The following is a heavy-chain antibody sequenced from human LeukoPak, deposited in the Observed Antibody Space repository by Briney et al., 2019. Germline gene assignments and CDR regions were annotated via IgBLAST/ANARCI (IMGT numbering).Heavy chain of an antibody. Sequence: VPPGGSLSLSCAASGFAFSSYGMHWVRRAPGKGLEWVALIRYDGSNKYYADSVKGRFTISRDNSKNTLYLQMNSLRAEDTAVYYCAKPLWFGELLAPENWFDPWGQGTLVTVSS. CDR2: IRYDGSNK. J-gene: IGHJ5*02. CDR3: AKPLWFGELLAPENWFDP. D-gene: IGHD3-10*01. CDR1: GFAFSSYG. V-gene: IGHV3-30*02.